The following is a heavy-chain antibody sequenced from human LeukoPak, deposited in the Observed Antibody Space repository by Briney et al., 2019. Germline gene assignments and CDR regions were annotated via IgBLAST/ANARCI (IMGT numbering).Heavy chain of an antibody. J-gene: IGHJ4*02. D-gene: IGHD3-3*01. CDR1: GGSISSSSYY. CDR2: IYYSGST. Sequence: PSETLSLTCTVSGGSISSSSYYWGWIRQPPGKGLEWIGSIYYSGSTYYNPSLKSRVTISVDTSKNQFSLKLSSVTAADTAVYYCARVLVKGITIFGVVVDYYFDYWGQGTLVTVSS. V-gene: IGHV4-39*07. CDR3: ARVLVKGITIFGVVVDYYFDY.